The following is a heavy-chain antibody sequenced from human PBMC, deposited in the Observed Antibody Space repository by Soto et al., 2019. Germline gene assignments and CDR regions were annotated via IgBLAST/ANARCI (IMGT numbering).Heavy chain of an antibody. CDR2: IYPGDSDT. CDR3: ASTQTYNILTGYYQGDGFYI. D-gene: IGHD3-9*01. CDR1: GYSFTSDW. J-gene: IGHJ3*02. V-gene: IGHV5-51*01. Sequence: PGGSLKISWKASGYSFTSDWIGWVRQMPGKNLKWMGIIYPGDSDTRYSPSLQGQITISDGKSISTAYLQWSGLKASDTAMYYCASTQTYNILTGYYQGDGFYIWGQGTMVTVSS.